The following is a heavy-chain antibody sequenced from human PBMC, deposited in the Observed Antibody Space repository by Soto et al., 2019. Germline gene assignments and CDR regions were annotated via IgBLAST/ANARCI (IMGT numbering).Heavy chain of an antibody. CDR1: GGSISPYY. CDR3: ARADTLTYTDYIFDR. J-gene: IGHJ4*02. Sequence: SETLSLTCIVSGGSISPYYWSWIRQPPGKGLEWIGYIHYSGNTHYNPSFKSRVTFSSDMSKNHFSLTLSSVTAADTAVYYCARADTLTYTDYIFDRWGQGTLVTVSS. D-gene: IGHD3-9*01. V-gene: IGHV4-59*01. CDR2: IHYSGNT.